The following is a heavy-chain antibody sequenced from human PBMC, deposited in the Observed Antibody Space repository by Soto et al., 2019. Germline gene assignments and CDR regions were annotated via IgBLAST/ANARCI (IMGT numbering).Heavy chain of an antibody. Sequence: ASVKVSCKASGYSFTDYHIHWVRQAPGQGLEWLGRINPKSGGASTAQKFQGWVTMTTDTSISTASMELTRLTSDDTAIYYCARGDSTDCSNGVCSFFYNHDMDVWGQGTTVTVSS. CDR2: INPKSGGA. CDR1: GYSFTDYH. V-gene: IGHV1-2*04. J-gene: IGHJ6*02. D-gene: IGHD2-8*01. CDR3: ARGDSTDCSNGVCSFFYNHDMDV.